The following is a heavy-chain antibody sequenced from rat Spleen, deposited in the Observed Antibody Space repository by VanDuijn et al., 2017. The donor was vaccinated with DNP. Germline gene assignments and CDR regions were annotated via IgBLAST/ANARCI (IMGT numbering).Heavy chain of an antibody. CDR2: TTRSS. D-gene: IGHD1-2*01. CDR1: GFSFRDYD. Sequence: EVQLVESGGGLVQPGRSLRLSCVASGFSFRDYDMAWVRQAPTKGLEWIASTTRSSYYRDSVRGRFTVSRDDSTSTLYLQMDSLRSEDTAIYYCAWEVRYYSTYIVGDYWGQGVMVTVSS. V-gene: IGHV5-25*01. CDR3: AWEVRYYSTYIVGDY. J-gene: IGHJ2*01.